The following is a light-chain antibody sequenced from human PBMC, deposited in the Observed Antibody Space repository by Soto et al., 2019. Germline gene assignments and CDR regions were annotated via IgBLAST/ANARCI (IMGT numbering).Light chain of an antibody. CDR2: KAS. J-gene: IGKJ1*01. CDR3: QQRSNWPPWT. CDR1: QTISRW. V-gene: IGKV1-5*03. Sequence: DIQMTQSPSTLSASIGARVTITCRASQTISRWLAWYQQKPGKAPNLLIYKASTLESGVPSRFSGSVSGTDFTLTISSLEPEDFAVYYCQQRSNWPPWTFGQGTKVDIK.